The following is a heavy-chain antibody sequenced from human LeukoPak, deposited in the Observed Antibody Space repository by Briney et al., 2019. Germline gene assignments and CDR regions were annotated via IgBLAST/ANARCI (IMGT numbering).Heavy chain of an antibody. V-gene: IGHV3-33*01. CDR2: IWNDGSNK. J-gene: IGHJ4*02. Sequence: GGSLRLSCAASGFTFSSYSMHWVRQAPGRGLEWVALIWNDGSNKYYADSVKGRFTISRDNAKNSLFLQMNRLRAEDTAVYYCVRDIAVAANHDSWGQGTLVTVSS. CDR3: VRDIAVAANHDS. CDR1: GFTFSSYS. D-gene: IGHD6-19*01.